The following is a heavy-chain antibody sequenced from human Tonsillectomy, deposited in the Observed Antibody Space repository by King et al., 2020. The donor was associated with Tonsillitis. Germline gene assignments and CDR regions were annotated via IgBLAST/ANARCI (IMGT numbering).Heavy chain of an antibody. V-gene: IGHV4-39*01. J-gene: IGHJ4*02. Sequence: QLQLQESGPGLVKPSETLSLTCTVSGGSISSSSYYWGWIRQPPGKGLEWIGSIYYSGSTYYNPSLKSRVTISVDTSKNQFSLKLSSVTAADTAVYYCAGWELLPRYYFDYWGQGTLVTVSS. CDR2: IYYSGST. D-gene: IGHD1-26*01. CDR3: AGWELLPRYYFDY. CDR1: GGSISSSSYY.